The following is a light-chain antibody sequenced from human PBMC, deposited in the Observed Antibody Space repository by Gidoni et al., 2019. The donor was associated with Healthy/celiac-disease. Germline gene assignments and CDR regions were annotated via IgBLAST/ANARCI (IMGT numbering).Light chain of an antibody. CDR2: GAS. V-gene: IGKV3-20*01. CDR3: QQYGSSPWT. Sequence: EIVLMQSPGTLSLSPGERATLSCRASQSISSSYLAWYQQKPGQAPRLLIYGASSRATGIPDWFSGGGSGTAFTLTISRLEPEDFAVYYCQQYGSSPWTFGQGTKVEIK. J-gene: IGKJ1*01. CDR1: QSISSSY.